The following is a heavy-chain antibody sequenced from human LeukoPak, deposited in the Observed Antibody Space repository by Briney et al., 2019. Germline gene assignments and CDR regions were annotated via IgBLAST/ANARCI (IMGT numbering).Heavy chain of an antibody. J-gene: IGHJ4*02. D-gene: IGHD3-22*01. Sequence: GGSLRLSCAASGFTFSSYSMNWVRQAPGKGLEWVSSISGTNSYIYYADSVKGRFTISRDNAKNSLYLQMNSLRAEDTAVYYCARTYYYDSSGYYPPTPWDYWGQGTLVTVSS. CDR2: ISGTNSYI. V-gene: IGHV3-21*01. CDR1: GFTFSSYS. CDR3: ARTYYYDSSGYYPPTPWDY.